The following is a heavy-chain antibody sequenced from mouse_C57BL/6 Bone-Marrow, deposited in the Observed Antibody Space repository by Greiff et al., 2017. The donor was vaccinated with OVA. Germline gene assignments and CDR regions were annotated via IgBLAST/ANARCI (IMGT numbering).Heavy chain of an antibody. J-gene: IGHJ2*01. D-gene: IGHD2-2*01. CDR1: GYTFTSYW. CDR3: ARYGYDFYYFDY. Sequence: QVQLQQSGAELAKPGASVKLSCKASGYTFTSYWMHWVKQRPGQGLEWIGYINPSSGYTKYNQKFKDKATLTADKSSSTAYMQLNSLTYEDYAVDYCARYGYDFYYFDYWGQGTTLTVSS. V-gene: IGHV1-7*01. CDR2: INPSSGYT.